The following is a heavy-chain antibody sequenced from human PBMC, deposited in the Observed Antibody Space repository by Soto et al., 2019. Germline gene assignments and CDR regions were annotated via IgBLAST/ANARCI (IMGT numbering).Heavy chain of an antibody. J-gene: IGHJ5*02. Sequence: PSETLSLTCAVSGGSISSSSWWSWVRQPPGKGLEWIGEIYHSGSTNYNPSLKSRVTISVDKSKNQFSLKLSSVTAADTAVYYCARDSGSSGYYSGFDPWGQGTLVTVSS. D-gene: IGHD3-22*01. CDR1: GGSISSSSW. V-gene: IGHV4-4*02. CDR2: IYHSGST. CDR3: ARDSGSSGYYSGFDP.